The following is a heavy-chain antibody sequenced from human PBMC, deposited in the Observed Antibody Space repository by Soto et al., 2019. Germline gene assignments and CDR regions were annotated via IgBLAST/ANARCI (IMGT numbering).Heavy chain of an antibody. V-gene: IGHV1-3*04. CDR1: GYTFTSYA. D-gene: IGHD4-17*01. CDR2: INTGNGNT. Sequence: ASVKVSCKASGYTFTSYAMHWVRQAPGQRLEWMGWINTGNGNTKYSQKFQGRVTITRDTSASTAYMELSSLRSEDTAVYYCARDRGEAGFDYWGQGTLVTVSS. J-gene: IGHJ4*02. CDR3: ARDRGEAGFDY.